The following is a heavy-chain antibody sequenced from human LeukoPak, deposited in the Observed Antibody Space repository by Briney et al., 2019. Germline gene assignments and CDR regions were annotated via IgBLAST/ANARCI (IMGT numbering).Heavy chain of an antibody. J-gene: IGHJ4*02. CDR1: GGSISSGDYY. V-gene: IGHV4-30-4*01. D-gene: IGHD3-10*01. CDR3: ARGGYYYGSGSSPFFDY. Sequence: SETLSLTCTVSGGSISSGDYYWSWIRQPPGKGLEWIGYIYYSGSTYYNPSLKSRVSISVDTSQNQFSLKLSSVTAADTAVYYCARGGYYYGSGSSPFFDYWGQGTLVTVSS. CDR2: IYYSGST.